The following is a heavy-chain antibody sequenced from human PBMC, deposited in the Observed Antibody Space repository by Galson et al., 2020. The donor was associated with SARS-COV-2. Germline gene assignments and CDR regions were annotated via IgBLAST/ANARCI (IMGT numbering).Heavy chain of an antibody. V-gene: IGHV3-9*01. CDR2: ISWNSGII. J-gene: IGHJ4*02. CDR3: ARGKAFAAFDC. D-gene: IGHD3-3*01. Sequence: SLKISCVASGFTFDDYAMHWVRQAPGKGLEWVSSISWNSGIIGYADSVKGRFTVSRDNAKNSLYLQMNSLRFEDTAFYYCARGKAFAAFDCWGQGALGSGSS. CDR1: GFTFDDYA.